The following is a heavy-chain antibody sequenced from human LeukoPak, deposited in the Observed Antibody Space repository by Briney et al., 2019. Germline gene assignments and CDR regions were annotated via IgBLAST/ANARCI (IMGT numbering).Heavy chain of an antibody. V-gene: IGHV3-74*01. J-gene: IGHJ3*02. CDR1: GFTFSSYW. CDR2: INTDGSST. Sequence: GGSLRLSCAASGFTFSSYWMHWVRQAPGKGLVWVSRINTDGSSTSYADSVKGRFTISRDNAKNTLYLQMNSLRAEDTAVYYCAKVRVATIDNDAFDIWGQGTMVTVSS. CDR3: AKVRVATIDNDAFDI. D-gene: IGHD5-12*01.